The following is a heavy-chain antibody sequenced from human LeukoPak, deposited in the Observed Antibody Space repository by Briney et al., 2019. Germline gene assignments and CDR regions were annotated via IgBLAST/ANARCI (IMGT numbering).Heavy chain of an antibody. Sequence: PSETLSLTCTVSGDSISNYYWSWIRQPAGQGLEWIGRVCSDWVTIYNPSLKSRVTISVDMSNNRFSLTLTSATAADTAVYYCARISSGSSWYWFDPWGQATLVTVSS. CDR3: ARISSGSSWYWFDP. CDR1: GDSISNYY. V-gene: IGHV4-4*07. CDR2: VCSDWVT. D-gene: IGHD6-13*01. J-gene: IGHJ5*02.